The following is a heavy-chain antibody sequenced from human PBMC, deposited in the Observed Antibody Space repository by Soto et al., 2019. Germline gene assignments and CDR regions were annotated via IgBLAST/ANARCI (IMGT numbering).Heavy chain of an antibody. Sequence: SETLSLTCTVSGGSISSYYWSWIRQPPGKGLEWIGYIYYSGSTNYNPSPKSRVTISVDTSKNQFSLKLSSVTAADTAVYYCARLLKELWFGERNYYYYYMDVWGKGTTVPSP. CDR3: ARLLKELWFGERNYYYYYMDV. CDR1: GGSISSYY. CDR2: IYYSGST. V-gene: IGHV4-59*08. D-gene: IGHD3-10*01. J-gene: IGHJ6*03.